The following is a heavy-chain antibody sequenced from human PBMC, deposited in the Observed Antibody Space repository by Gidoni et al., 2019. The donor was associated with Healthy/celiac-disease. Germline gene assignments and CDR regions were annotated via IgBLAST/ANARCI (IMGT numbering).Heavy chain of an antibody. J-gene: IGHJ3*02. D-gene: IGHD3-22*01. CDR3: AKDVMIVVALDAFDI. CDR2: ISGSGGST. V-gene: IGHV3-23*01. Sequence: EVQLLESGGGLVQPGGSLRLSCAASGFPFSSYARSWVRQAPGKGLEWVSAISGSGGSTYYADSVKGRFTISRDNSKNTLYLQMNSLRAEDTAVYYCAKDVMIVVALDAFDIWGQGTMVTVSS. CDR1: GFPFSSYA.